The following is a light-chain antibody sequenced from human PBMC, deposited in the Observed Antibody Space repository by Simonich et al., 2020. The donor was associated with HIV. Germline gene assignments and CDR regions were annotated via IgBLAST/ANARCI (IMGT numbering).Light chain of an antibody. Sequence: DIQLTQSPSSLSASVGDRVTLTCRASQGISSYLNWYQQKPGKAPKLLIYAASSLQSGVPSRFSGSGSGTDFTLTISSLQPEDVATYYCQKYNSAPWTFGQGTKVEIK. CDR3: QKYNSAPWT. CDR2: AAS. CDR1: QGISSY. J-gene: IGKJ1*01. V-gene: IGKV1-39*01.